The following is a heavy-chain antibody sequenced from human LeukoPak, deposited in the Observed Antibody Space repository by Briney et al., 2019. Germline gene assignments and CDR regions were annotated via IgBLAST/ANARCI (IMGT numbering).Heavy chain of an antibody. D-gene: IGHD5-24*01. CDR3: ARPREMATISAFDI. J-gene: IGHJ3*02. Sequence: SVKVSCKASGGTFSSYAISWVRQAPGQGLEWMGGIIPIFGTANYAQKFQGRVTITADESTSTAYMELSSLGSEDTAVYYCARPREMATISAFDIWGQGTMVTVSS. CDR2: IIPIFGTA. CDR1: GGTFSSYA. V-gene: IGHV1-69*13.